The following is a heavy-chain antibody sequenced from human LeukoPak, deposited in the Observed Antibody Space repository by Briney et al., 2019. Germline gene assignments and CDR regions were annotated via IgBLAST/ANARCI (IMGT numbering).Heavy chain of an antibody. D-gene: IGHD2-2*01. CDR3: ARLASCSHMWCAFDI. V-gene: IGHV1-18*01. J-gene: IGHJ3*02. CDR1: GYTFTSYG. CDR2: ISAYNGNT. Sequence: ASVKVSCKASGYTFTSYGISWVRQAPGQGLEWMGRISAYNGNTNYAQKLQGRVTMTTDTPTSTAYMELRSLRSDDTAVYYCARLASCSHMWCAFDIWGQGTMVTVSS.